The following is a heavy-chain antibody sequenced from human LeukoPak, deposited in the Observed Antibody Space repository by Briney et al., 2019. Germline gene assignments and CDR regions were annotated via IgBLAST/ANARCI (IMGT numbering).Heavy chain of an antibody. CDR3: TTRGGSFSIFDY. CDR2: IKSKTDGGTT. V-gene: IGHV3-15*01. CDR1: GFTFSDAR. Sequence: GGSLRLSCAASGFTFSDARMSWVRQAPGKGLEWVGRIKSKTDGGTTDYAAPVKGRFTISRDDSKSTLYLQMNGLKTEDTAVYYCTTRGGSFSIFDYWGQGTLVTVSS. D-gene: IGHD1-26*01. J-gene: IGHJ4*02.